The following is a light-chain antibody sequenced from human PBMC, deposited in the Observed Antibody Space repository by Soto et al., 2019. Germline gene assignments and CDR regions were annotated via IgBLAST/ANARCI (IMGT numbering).Light chain of an antibody. J-gene: IGKJ5*01. V-gene: IGKV3-20*01. Sequence: EIVLMQSPGTLSLSPGERATLSCRASQTLRRTYIAWYQQKPGQAPRVLIYGASKRATGIPDRFSGSGSGTDFSLTISRLEPEDFAVYYCQQYGTPRSVTFGQGTRLEIK. CDR1: QTLRRTY. CDR3: QQYGTPRSVT. CDR2: GAS.